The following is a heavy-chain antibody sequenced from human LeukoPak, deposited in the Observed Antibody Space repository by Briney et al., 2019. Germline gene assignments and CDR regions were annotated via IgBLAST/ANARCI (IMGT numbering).Heavy chain of an antibody. V-gene: IGHV1-2*02. Sequence: ASVKVSCKASGYTFTSYGISWVRQAPGQGLEWMGWINPNSGGTNYAQKFQGRVTMTRDTSISTAYMEPSRLRSDDTAVYYCARDLDIAVAGTFDYWGQGTLVTVSS. CDR3: ARDLDIAVAGTFDY. CDR1: GYTFTSYG. CDR2: INPNSGGT. D-gene: IGHD6-19*01. J-gene: IGHJ4*02.